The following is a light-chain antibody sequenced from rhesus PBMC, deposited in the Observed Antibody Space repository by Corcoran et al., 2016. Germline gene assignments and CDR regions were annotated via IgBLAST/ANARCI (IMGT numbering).Light chain of an antibody. J-gene: IGKJ2*01. CDR1: QGISTW. Sequence: DIQMTQSPPSLSASVGDTVTITCRASQGISTWLAWYQQKPGKAPKVLIPKASSLKNGVPSRFSGSGSGTGFTLTISSLQSEDFGTYYCQQYSSRPYSFGQGTKIDIK. CDR2: KAS. CDR3: QQYSSRPYS. V-gene: IGKV1-22*01.